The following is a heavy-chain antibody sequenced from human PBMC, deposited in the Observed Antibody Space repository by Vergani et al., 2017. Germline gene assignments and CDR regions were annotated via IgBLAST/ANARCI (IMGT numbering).Heavy chain of an antibody. Sequence: QVQLQESGPGLVKPSETLSLTCTVSGGSISSYYWSWIRQPPGKGLEWIGYIYYSGSTNYNPSLKSRVTISVDTSKNQFSLKLSSVTAADTAVYYCARERDIVVVPAARKRNDAFDIWGQGTMVTVSS. CDR2: IYYSGST. J-gene: IGHJ3*02. CDR3: ARERDIVVVPAARKRNDAFDI. V-gene: IGHV4-59*01. D-gene: IGHD2-2*01. CDR1: GGSISSYY.